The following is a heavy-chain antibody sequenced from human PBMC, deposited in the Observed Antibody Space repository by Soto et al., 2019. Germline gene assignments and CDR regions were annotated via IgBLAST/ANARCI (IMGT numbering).Heavy chain of an antibody. Sequence: GASVKVSCKASGYTFTGCYMHWVRQAPGQGLEWMGWINPNSGGTNYAQKFQGWVTMTRDTSISTAYMELSRLRSDDTAVYYCARGRLLDYYYYYGMDVWGQGTTVTVSS. CDR3: ARGRLLDYYYYYGMDV. D-gene: IGHD5-18*01. J-gene: IGHJ6*02. CDR1: GYTFTGCY. CDR2: INPNSGGT. V-gene: IGHV1-2*04.